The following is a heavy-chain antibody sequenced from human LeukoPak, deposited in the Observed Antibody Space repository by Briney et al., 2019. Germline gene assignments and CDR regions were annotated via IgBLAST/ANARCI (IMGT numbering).Heavy chain of an antibody. CDR2: ISWNSGDI. D-gene: IGHD6-19*01. CDR1: GFTFDDYA. CDR3: AKEFSSGWFP. J-gene: IGHJ5*02. Sequence: GRSLRLSCAASGFTFDDYAMHWVRQAPGKGLEWVSSISWNSGDIGYADSVKGRFTISRDNAKNSLYLQMNSLRAEDTAFYYCAKEFSSGWFPWGQGTLVTVSS. V-gene: IGHV3-9*01.